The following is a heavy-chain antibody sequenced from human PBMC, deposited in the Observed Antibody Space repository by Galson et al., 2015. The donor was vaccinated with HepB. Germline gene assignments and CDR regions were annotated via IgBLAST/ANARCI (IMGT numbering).Heavy chain of an antibody. CDR2: FDPEDGET. CDR3: ATYYYGSGSYYFDY. CDR1: GYTLTELS. J-gene: IGHJ4*02. D-gene: IGHD3-10*01. V-gene: IGHV1-24*01. Sequence: SVKVSCKVSGYTLTELSMHWVRQAPGKGLEWMGGFDPEDGETIYAQKFQGRVTMTEDTSTDTAYMELSSLRSEDTAVYYCATYYYGSGSYYFDYWGQGTLVTVSS.